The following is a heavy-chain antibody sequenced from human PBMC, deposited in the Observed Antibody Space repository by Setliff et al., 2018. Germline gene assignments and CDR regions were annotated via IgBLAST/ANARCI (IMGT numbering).Heavy chain of an antibody. V-gene: IGHV4-34*01. D-gene: IGHD4-4*01. CDR2: INHSGST. Sequence: PSETLSLTCAVYGGSFSGYYWSWIRKPPGKGLEWIGEINHSGSTNYNPSLKSRVTISIDTSKNQFSLKLNSVTAADTAVYYCASLGMTTMMDWYFDLWVRGTLVTVSS. J-gene: IGHJ2*01. CDR3: ASLGMTTMMDWYFDL. CDR1: GGSFSGYY.